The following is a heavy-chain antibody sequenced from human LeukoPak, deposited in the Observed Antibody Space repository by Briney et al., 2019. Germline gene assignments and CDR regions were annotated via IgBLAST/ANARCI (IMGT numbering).Heavy chain of an antibody. CDR1: GFTFSSYA. V-gene: IGHV3-23*01. CDR2: ISASGSST. D-gene: IGHD3-10*01. Sequence: GGSLRLSCAASGFTFSSYAMSWVRQAPGKGLEWVSTISASGSSTYYADSVKGRFTLSRDNSKNTLYLQMNSLRAEDTAVYYCAKSHYYGSGSYDYWGQGTLVTVSS. CDR3: AKSHYYGSGSYDY. J-gene: IGHJ4*02.